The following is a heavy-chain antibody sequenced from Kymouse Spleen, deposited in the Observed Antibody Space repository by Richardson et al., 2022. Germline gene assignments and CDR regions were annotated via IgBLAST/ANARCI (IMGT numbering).Heavy chain of an antibody. Sequence: QVQLQESGPGLVKPSETLSLTCTVSGGSVSSGSYYWSWIRQPPGKGLEWIGYIYYSGSTNYNPSLKSRVTISVDTSKNQFSLKLSSVTAADTAVYYCARVDTAMGRNYAYYYYGMDVWGQGTTVTVSS. J-gene: IGHJ6*02. CDR1: GGSVSSGSYY. CDR2: IYYSGST. V-gene: IGHV4-61*01. CDR3: ARVDTAMGRNYAYYYYGMDV. D-gene: IGHD5-18,IGHD5-18*01.